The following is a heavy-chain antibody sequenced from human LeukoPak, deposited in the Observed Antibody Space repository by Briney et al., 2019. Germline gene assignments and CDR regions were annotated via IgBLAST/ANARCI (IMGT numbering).Heavy chain of an antibody. V-gene: IGHV1-69*05. D-gene: IGHD3-3*01. Sequence: SVKVSCKASGGTFSSYAISWVRQAPGQGLEWMGGIIPIFGTANCAQKFQGRVTITTDESTSTAYMELSSLRSEDTAVYYCARVADFWSGYGWFDPWGRGTLVTVSS. J-gene: IGHJ5*02. CDR1: GGTFSSYA. CDR3: ARVADFWSGYGWFDP. CDR2: IIPIFGTA.